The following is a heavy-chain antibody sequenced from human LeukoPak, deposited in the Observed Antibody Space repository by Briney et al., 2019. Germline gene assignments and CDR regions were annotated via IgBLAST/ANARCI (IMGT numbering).Heavy chain of an antibody. CDR1: GGSISSGSYY. V-gene: IGHV4-61*02. CDR3: ARDNWNYGEDY. J-gene: IGHJ4*02. D-gene: IGHD1-7*01. Sequence: SETLSLTCTVSGGSISSGSYYWSWSRQPAGKGLEWIGRIYSSGSTIYNPSLESRVTMSVDTSRNQFSLNLSSVSAADTAVYYCARDNWNYGEDYWGQGTLVTVSS. CDR2: IYSSGST.